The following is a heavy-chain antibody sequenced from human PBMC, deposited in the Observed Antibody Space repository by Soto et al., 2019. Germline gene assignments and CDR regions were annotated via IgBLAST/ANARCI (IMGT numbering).Heavy chain of an antibody. CDR1: GDSFSNYW. CDR2: IYPDDSQT. V-gene: IGHV5-51*01. J-gene: IGHJ5*02. D-gene: IGHD3-3*01. CDR3: AGHQNDFWSGYFRRAWFDP. Sequence: PGESLKISCKGTGDSFSNYWSAWVPQMPGKGLEWMGIIYPDDSQTRYSPSFQGRVTISADTSINTVYLKWSSLKAADTAMYYCAGHQNDFWSGYFRRAWFDPWGQGTLVTVSS.